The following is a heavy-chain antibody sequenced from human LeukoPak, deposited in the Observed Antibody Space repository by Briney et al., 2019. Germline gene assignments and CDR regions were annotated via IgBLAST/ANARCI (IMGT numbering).Heavy chain of an antibody. CDR3: AQAVAGHYYYMDV. CDR1: GFTVSSNY. V-gene: IGHV3-53*01. J-gene: IGHJ6*03. Sequence: GGSLRLSCAASGFTVSSNYMSWVRQAPGKGLEWVSVIYSGGSTYYADSVKGRFTISRDNAKNTLYLQMNSLRAEDTAVYYCAQAVAGHYYYMDVWGKGTTVTVSS. D-gene: IGHD6-19*01. CDR2: IYSGGST.